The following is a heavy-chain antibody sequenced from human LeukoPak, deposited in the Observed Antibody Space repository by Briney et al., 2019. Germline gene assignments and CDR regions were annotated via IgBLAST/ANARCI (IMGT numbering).Heavy chain of an antibody. J-gene: IGHJ4*02. V-gene: IGHV3-23*01. CDR3: AKSSYYDSSGYYREYYFDY. Sequence: GWSLRLSCAASGFTFSTYAMSWVRQAPGKGLEWVSAISGSGGSTNYADSVKGRVTVSRDNSKSTLYLQMSSLRAEDTAVYYCAKSSYYDSSGYYREYYFDYWGQGTLVTVSS. CDR2: ISGSGGST. D-gene: IGHD3-22*01. CDR1: GFTFSTYA.